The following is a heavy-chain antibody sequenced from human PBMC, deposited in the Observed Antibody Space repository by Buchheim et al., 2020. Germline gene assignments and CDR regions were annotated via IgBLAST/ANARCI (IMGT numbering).Heavy chain of an antibody. CDR1: GYSFPTYW. V-gene: IGHV5-51*01. Sequence: EVELVQSGAEVKKPGESLKISCKGSGYSFPTYWIGWVRQMPGKGLEWMGIIYPADSEARYSPSFLGQVTIAADKSISTAYLQWSSLQASDSAMYYCARFSSSWYQNTFDIWGQGT. D-gene: IGHD6-13*01. CDR2: IYPADSEA. CDR3: ARFSSSWYQNTFDI. J-gene: IGHJ3*02.